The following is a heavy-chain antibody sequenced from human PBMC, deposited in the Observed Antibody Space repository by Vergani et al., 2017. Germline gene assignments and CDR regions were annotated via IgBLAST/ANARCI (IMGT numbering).Heavy chain of an antibody. CDR2: IYCGGSST. CDR3: AEITVVAGTLGY. D-gene: IGHD6-19*01. J-gene: IGHJ4*02. Sequence: EVQLLESGGGLVQPGGSLRLSCAASGFTFSSYVMSWVRQAPGKGLEWVAVIYCGGSSTYYADSVKGRFTISRDNSKTTLYLQMNSLRAEDTAVYYCAEITVVAGTLGYWGQGTLVTVSS. V-gene: IGHV3-23*03. CDR1: GFTFSSYV.